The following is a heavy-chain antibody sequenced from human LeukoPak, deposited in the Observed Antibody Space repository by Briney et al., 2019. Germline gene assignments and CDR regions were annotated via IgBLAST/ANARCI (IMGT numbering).Heavy chain of an antibody. CDR1: GYSISSGYY. D-gene: IGHD1-26*01. Sequence: SETLSLTCTVSGYSISSGYYWSWIRQPPGKGLEWIGEINHSGSTNYNPSLKSRVTISVDTSKNQFSLKLSSVTAADTAVYYCARPMGSGPNNWFDPWGQGTLVTVSS. V-gene: IGHV4-38-2*02. CDR2: INHSGST. CDR3: ARPMGSGPNNWFDP. J-gene: IGHJ5*02.